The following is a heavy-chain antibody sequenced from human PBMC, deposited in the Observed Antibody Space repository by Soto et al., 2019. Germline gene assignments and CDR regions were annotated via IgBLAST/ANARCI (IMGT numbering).Heavy chain of an antibody. V-gene: IGHV3-23*01. CDR1: GFTFSPYA. J-gene: IGHJ6*02. CDR2: ISGSGGNT. CDR3: AKGLRRLLRTQYYYGLDV. Sequence: EVQLLESGGGLVQPGGSLRLSCAASGFTFSPYAMTWVRQAPGKGLEWVSSISGSGGNTNYADSVKGRLTVSRDNSKRTLSLQMNSLTEEDTAIYYCAKGLRRLLRTQYYYGLDVWGRGTTVTVSS. D-gene: IGHD3-16*01.